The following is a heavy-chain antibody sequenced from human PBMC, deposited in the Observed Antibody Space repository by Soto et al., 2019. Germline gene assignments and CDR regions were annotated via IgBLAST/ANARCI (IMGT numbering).Heavy chain of an antibody. V-gene: IGHV3-23*01. CDR3: AKDRWPFDY. J-gene: IGHJ4*02. CDR2: LSGSGGST. D-gene: IGHD3-16*02. Sequence: PGGSLRLSCAASGFTSRRYAMSCVRQAPGKGLEWVSALSGSGGSTHSADSVKGRFTNSRDNSKNTLYLQMNSQRAEDTAVYYCAKDRWPFDYWGQGTLVTVSS. CDR1: GFTSRRYA.